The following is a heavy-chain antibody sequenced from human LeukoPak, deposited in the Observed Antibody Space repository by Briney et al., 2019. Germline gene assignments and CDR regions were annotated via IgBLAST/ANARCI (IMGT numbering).Heavy chain of an antibody. CDR3: AREASHCTGSSCYTYHFDY. CDR2: IYTSGNT. D-gene: IGHD2-2*02. Sequence: SETLSLTCTVSGGSISSGSSYWTWIRQPAGKELEWIGHIYTSGNTNYSPSLKSRVIISVDTFKNQFSLKLSSVTAADTAVYYCAREASHCTGSSCYTYHFDYWGQGTPVTVSS. V-gene: IGHV4-61*09. CDR1: GGSISSGSSY. J-gene: IGHJ4*02.